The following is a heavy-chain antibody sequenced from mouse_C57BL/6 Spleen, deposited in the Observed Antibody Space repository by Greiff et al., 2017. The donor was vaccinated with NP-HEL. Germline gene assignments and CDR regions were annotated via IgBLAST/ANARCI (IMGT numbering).Heavy chain of an antibody. D-gene: IGHD2-13*01. CDR2: ILPGSGST. Sequence: QVQLKQSGAELMKPGASVKLSCKATGYTFTGYWIEWVKQRPGHGLEWIGEILPGSGSTYYNEKFKGKATFTADTSSNTAYMQLSSLTTEESTSYYCARGAIYYGDPYYFGYWGKGTTLTVS. V-gene: IGHV1-9*01. J-gene: IGHJ2*01. CDR1: GYTFTGYW. CDR3: ARGAIYYGDPYYFGY.